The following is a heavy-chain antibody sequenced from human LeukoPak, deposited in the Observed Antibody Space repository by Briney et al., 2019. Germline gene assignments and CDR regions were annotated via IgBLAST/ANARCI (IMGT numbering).Heavy chain of an antibody. CDR2: INPSGDNT. CDR1: GYTFTNNF. D-gene: IGHD5-24*01. Sequence: ASVRVSCKASGYTFTNNFMHWVRQAPGQGLEWIGIINPSGDNTWYAQKFQGRVTMTRDMATSTDYLEVSSLRSEDTAVYYCARDNSLRDTAWWFDPWGQGTLVTVSS. J-gene: IGHJ5*02. V-gene: IGHV1-46*01. CDR3: ARDNSLRDTAWWFDP.